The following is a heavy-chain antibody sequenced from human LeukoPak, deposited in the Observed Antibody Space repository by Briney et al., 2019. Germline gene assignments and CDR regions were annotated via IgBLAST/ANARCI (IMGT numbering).Heavy chain of an antibody. J-gene: IGHJ3*02. V-gene: IGHV3-7*03. CDR1: GFTFSRFW. CDR2: IKREGREK. D-gene: IGHD3-9*01. CDR3: AREGYDILAGYAAAFDI. Sequence: SGGSLRLSCAASGFTFSRFWMSWLRQTPGKGREWVANIKREGREKYYVDCVKGRFTISRDNAKYSLFLQMNSLRAEDTAVYYCAREGYDILAGYAAAFDIWGQGTMVTVSS.